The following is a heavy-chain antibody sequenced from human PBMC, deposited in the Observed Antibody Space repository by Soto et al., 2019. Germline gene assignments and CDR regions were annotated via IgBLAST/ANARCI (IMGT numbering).Heavy chain of an antibody. Sequence: SQTLSLTCAISGDSVSSNSAAWTWIRQSPSRGLEWLGRTYYRSKWYNEYAVSVKSRITINPDTSKNRFSLHLNSVTPEDTAVYYCARQQLTHYYFDYWGQRTLVTVSP. J-gene: IGHJ4*02. CDR2: TYYRSKWYN. CDR1: GDSVSSNSAA. D-gene: IGHD6-13*01. CDR3: ARQQLTHYYFDY. V-gene: IGHV6-1*01.